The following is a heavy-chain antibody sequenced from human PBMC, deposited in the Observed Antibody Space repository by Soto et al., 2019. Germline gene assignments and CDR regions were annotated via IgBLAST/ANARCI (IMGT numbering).Heavy chain of an antibody. V-gene: IGHV3-23*01. J-gene: IGHJ4*02. CDR2: ISGSGGST. Sequence: PGGSLRLSCAASGFTFSSYAMSWVRQAPGKGLEWVSAISGSGGSTYYADSVKGRFTISRDNSKNTLYLQMNSLRAEDTAVYYCTRYCSGGSCYRPDFDYWGQGTLVTAPQ. D-gene: IGHD2-15*01. CDR3: TRYCSGGSCYRPDFDY. CDR1: GFTFSSYA.